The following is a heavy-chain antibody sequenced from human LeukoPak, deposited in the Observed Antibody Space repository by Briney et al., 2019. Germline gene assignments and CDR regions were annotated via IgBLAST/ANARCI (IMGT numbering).Heavy chain of an antibody. Sequence: ASVKVSCKASGGTFSSYAISWVRQAPGQGLEWMGRIIPILGIANYAQKFQGRVTITADESTSTAYMELSSLRAEDTALYYCAKDGEGSLLTTPDYWGQGTLVTVSS. V-gene: IGHV1-69*04. D-gene: IGHD3-10*01. CDR3: AKDGEGSLLTTPDY. CDR2: IIPILGIA. J-gene: IGHJ4*02. CDR1: GGTFSSYA.